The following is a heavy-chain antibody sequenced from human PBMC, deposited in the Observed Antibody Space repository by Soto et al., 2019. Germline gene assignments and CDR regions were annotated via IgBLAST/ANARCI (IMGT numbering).Heavy chain of an antibody. Sequence: GGSLRLSCAASGFTFSSYGMHWVRQAPGKGLEWVAVISYDGSNKYYADSVKGRFTISRDNSKNTLYLQMNSLRAEDTAVYYCAKDYYDSSGYYGPFYYYYGMDVWGQGTTVTVSS. J-gene: IGHJ6*02. CDR2: ISYDGSNK. CDR3: AKDYYDSSGYYGPFYYYYGMDV. V-gene: IGHV3-30*18. D-gene: IGHD3-22*01. CDR1: GFTFSSYG.